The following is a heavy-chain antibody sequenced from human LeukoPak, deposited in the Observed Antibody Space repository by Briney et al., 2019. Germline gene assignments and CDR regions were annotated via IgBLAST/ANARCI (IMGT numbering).Heavy chain of an antibody. CDR3: ARISDWFDP. J-gene: IGHJ5*02. CDR1: GDSISSYY. Sequence: PSETLSLTCTVSGDSISSYYWSWIRQPPGKGLEWIGYIYYSGSTNYNPSLKSRVTISIDPSKNQFSLKLSSVTAADTALYYCARISDWFDPWGQGTLVTVSS. V-gene: IGHV4-59*01. D-gene: IGHD3-10*01. CDR2: IYYSGST.